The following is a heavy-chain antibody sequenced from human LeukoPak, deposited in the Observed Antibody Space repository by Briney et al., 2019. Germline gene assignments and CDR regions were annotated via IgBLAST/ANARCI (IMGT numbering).Heavy chain of an antibody. J-gene: IGHJ4*02. CDR3: AKDGNWARFEN. Sequence: GGSLNLSCAASGFAFSNYGMNWVRQAPGKGLEWVSGITGSGSTTYYADSVKGRFTISRDNPKKTLYLQMNSPRAEDTAAYYCAKDGNWARFENWGQGTLVTVSS. D-gene: IGHD7-27*01. V-gene: IGHV3-23*01. CDR2: ITGSGSTT. CDR1: GFAFSNYG.